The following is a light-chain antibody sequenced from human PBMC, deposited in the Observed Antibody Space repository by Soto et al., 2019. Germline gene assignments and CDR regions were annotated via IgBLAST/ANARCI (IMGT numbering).Light chain of an antibody. J-gene: IGKJ2*01. CDR3: IQTRQAPYS. Sequence: DIVMTQSPLSLPVTPGEPASISCRSSQSLRHHNGYYYLDWYLQKPGQSPQVLIYLGSNRASGVPDRVSGSGSGTVFPLKISRVEAEDVGVYYCIQTRQAPYSFGQGTKLEIK. CDR2: LGS. CDR1: QSLRHHNGYYY. V-gene: IGKV2-28*01.